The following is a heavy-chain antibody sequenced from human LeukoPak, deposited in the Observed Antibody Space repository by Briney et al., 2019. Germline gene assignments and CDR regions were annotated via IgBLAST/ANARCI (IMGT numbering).Heavy chain of an antibody. CDR2: INGNSGAT. V-gene: IGHV1-2*02. D-gene: IGHD3-10*01. Sequence: ASVKVSSKASGFTFTGHYMHWVRQAPGQGLEWMGWINGNSGATNYARNFQDRVTLTRDTSISTVYMELSRLRIDDTAVYYCARDFSWGVDYWGQGTLVTVSS. CDR1: GFTFTGHY. CDR3: ARDFSWGVDY. J-gene: IGHJ4*02.